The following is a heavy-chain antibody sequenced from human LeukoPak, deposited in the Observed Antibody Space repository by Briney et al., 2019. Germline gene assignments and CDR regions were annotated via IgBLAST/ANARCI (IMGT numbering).Heavy chain of an antibody. CDR2: ISAYNGNT. V-gene: IGHV1-18*01. CDR3: ARDGLVRGSSGWYYECYFDY. D-gene: IGHD6-19*01. CDR1: GYTFPKYG. J-gene: IGHJ4*02. Sequence: ASVKVSCKDSGYTFPKYGNRWLRQAPGQGREWMGWISAYNGNTNYALKLQGRVTMTTDTSTSTAYMELRSLKSDDTAVYYCARDGLVRGSSGWYYECYFDYWGQGILVTVSS.